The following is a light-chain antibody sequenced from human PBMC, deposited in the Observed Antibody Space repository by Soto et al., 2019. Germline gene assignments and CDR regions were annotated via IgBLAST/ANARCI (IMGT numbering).Light chain of an antibody. CDR3: QQYNSYRA. V-gene: IGKV1-5*03. Sequence: DIQMTQSPSTLSASVGDRVTITCRASQSIDTRLAWHQQKPGQVPKLLISKASSLESGVPSRFSGSGSGTEFTLTISSLQPDDSATYYCQQYNSYRAFGQGTKVEI. CDR1: QSIDTR. J-gene: IGKJ1*01. CDR2: KAS.